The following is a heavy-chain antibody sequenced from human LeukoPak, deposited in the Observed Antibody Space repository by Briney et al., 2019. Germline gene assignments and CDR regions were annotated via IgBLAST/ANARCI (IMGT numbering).Heavy chain of an antibody. CDR2: ISGGGSGT. Sequence: PGGSLRLSCAASGFTFSSYAMRWVRQAPGKGLEWVAVISGGGSGTYYADSVRGRFTISRDNSKNTVYLQMNSLRAEDTAIYYCAKAVGSSGYFSRDAFDIWGQGTMVTVSS. J-gene: IGHJ3*02. D-gene: IGHD3-22*01. CDR3: AKAVGSSGYFSRDAFDI. V-gene: IGHV3-23*01. CDR1: GFTFSSYA.